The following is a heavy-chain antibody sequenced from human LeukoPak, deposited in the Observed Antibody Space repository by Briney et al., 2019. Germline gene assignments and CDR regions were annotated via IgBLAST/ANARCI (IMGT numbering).Heavy chain of an antibody. J-gene: IGHJ4*02. CDR2: IYYSGST. CDR3: ARHWEGITSPLLY. D-gene: IGHD1-26*01. CDR1: GGSISSSSYY. Sequence: SETLSLTCTVSGGSISSSSYYWGWIRQPPGKGLEWIGSIYYSGSTYYNPSLKSRVTISVDTSKNQFSLKLSSVTAADTAVYYCARHWEGITSPLLYWGQGTLVTVSS. V-gene: IGHV4-39*01.